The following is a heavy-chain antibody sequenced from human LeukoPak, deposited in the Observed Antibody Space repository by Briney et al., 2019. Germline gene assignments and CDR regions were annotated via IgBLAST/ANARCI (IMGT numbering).Heavy chain of an antibody. CDR1: GYTFTSYA. Sequence: ASVKVSCKASGYTFTSYAMNWVRQAPGQGLEWMGWINTNTGNPTYAQGFTGRFVFSLDTSVSTAYLQISSLKAEDTAVYYCAKGAGERSITMVRGVSAHPHYFDYWGQGTLVTVSS. D-gene: IGHD3-10*01. J-gene: IGHJ4*02. CDR3: AKGAGERSITMVRGVSAHPHYFDY. CDR2: INTNTGNP. V-gene: IGHV7-4-1*02.